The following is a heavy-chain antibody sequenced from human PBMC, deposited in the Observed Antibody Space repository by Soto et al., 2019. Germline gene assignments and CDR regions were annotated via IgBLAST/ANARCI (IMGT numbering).Heavy chain of an antibody. CDR3: ARSVAVPGAGTDY. Sequence: PSETLSLTXSVSGGSISGSYWSWIRQSPGKGLEWLGYVYSTGSTNYSPSLRSRVSISVDTSQNEFSLRLSSVTDADTAVYFCARSVAVPGAGTDYWGPGTQVAVS. CDR1: GGSISGSY. D-gene: IGHD6-19*01. J-gene: IGHJ4*02. V-gene: IGHV4-59*01. CDR2: VYSTGST.